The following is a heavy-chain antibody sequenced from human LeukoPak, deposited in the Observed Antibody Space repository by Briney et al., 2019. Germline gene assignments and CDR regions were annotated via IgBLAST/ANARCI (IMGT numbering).Heavy chain of an antibody. V-gene: IGHV3-23*01. D-gene: IGHD3-3*01. CDR2: ISGSGGST. CDR3: AKDINPSVLRFLEWLPLDAFDI. Sequence: GGSLRLSCAASGFTFSSYAMSCVRQAPGKGLEWVSAISGSGGSTYYADSVKGRFTISRDNSKNTLYLQMNGLRAEDTAVYYCAKDINPSVLRFLEWLPLDAFDIWGQGTMVTVSS. J-gene: IGHJ3*02. CDR1: GFTFSSYA.